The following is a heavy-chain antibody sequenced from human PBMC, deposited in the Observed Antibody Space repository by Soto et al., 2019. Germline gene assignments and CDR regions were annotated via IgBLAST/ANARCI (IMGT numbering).Heavy chain of an antibody. D-gene: IGHD5-18*01. CDR1: GAPISGGDYH. Sequence: QVQLQESGPGLVKPSQTLSLMCTVSGAPISGGDYHWSWIRQPPGKGLEWMGYIFPSGATHYNSSLRSRITMSVETSKSHFSLKLTSVTAADTAVYFCARGSAAKRYFDLWGRGTLVTVSS. J-gene: IGHJ2*01. CDR3: ARGSAAKRYFDL. CDR2: IFPSGAT. V-gene: IGHV4-30-4*01.